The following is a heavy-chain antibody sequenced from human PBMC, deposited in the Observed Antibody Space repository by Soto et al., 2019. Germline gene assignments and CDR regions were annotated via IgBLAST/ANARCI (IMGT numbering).Heavy chain of an antibody. CDR3: ARESDILNWFGP. CDR2: IIPILGIA. Sequence: GASVKVSCKASGGTFSSYTISWVRQAPGQGLEWMGRIIPILGIANYAQKFQGRVTITADKSTSTAYMELSSLRSEDTAVYYCARESDILNWFGPWGQGTLVTVSS. CDR1: GGTFSSYT. D-gene: IGHD3-9*01. J-gene: IGHJ5*02. V-gene: IGHV1-69*04.